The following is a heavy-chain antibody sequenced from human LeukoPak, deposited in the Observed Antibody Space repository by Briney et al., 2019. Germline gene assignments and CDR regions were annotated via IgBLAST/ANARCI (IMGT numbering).Heavy chain of an antibody. D-gene: IGHD3-9*01. CDR3: TRDLMDYDVSTGLHHYYMDV. Sequence: GGSLRLSCVASGFTFSSYWIHWVRQDPRKGLVWVSRISGDGRNINYADSVRGRFTISRDNAKNTLYLQMNTLRVEDTAVYYCTRDLMDYDVSTGLHHYYMDVWGQGTTVTVSS. J-gene: IGHJ6*02. CDR1: GFTFSSYW. V-gene: IGHV3-74*01. CDR2: ISGDGRNI.